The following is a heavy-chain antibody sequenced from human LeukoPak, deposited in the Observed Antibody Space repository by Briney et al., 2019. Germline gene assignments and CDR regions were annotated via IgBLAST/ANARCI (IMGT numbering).Heavy chain of an antibody. CDR3: TTDPVLFGAFRSY. CDR1: GGSISSGGYY. D-gene: IGHD3-10*02. Sequence: PSETLSLTCTVSGGSISSGGYYWSWIRQHPGKGLEWIGYIYYSGSTYYNPSLKSRVTISVDTSKNQFSLKLSSVTAADTAVYYCTTDPVLFGAFRSYWGQGTLVTVSS. CDR2: IYYSGST. V-gene: IGHV4-31*03. J-gene: IGHJ4*02.